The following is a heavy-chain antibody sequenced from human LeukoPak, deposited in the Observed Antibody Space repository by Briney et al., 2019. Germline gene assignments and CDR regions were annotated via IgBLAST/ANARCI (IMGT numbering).Heavy chain of an antibody. Sequence: GASVKASCKASGYTFTNYAMHWVRQAPGQRLEWMGWINAGNGNTKYPQKFQGRVTITRDTSASTAYMELSSLRSEDTAIYYCARALWNSGYPFDYWGQGTLVTVSS. CDR2: INAGNGNT. V-gene: IGHV1-3*01. J-gene: IGHJ4*02. D-gene: IGHD5-12*01. CDR3: ARALWNSGYPFDY. CDR1: GYTFTNYA.